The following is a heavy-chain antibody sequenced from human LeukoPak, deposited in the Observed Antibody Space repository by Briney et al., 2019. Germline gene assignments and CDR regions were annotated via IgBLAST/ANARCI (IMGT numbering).Heavy chain of an antibody. Sequence: PSQTLSLTCTVSGGSISSGGYYWSWIRQHPGKGLEWIGYIYYSGSTYYNPSLKSRVTISVDTSKNQFSLKLSSVTAADTAVYYCARVEWNSSSTSCYYYYYYYMDVWGKGTTVTVSS. D-gene: IGHD2-2*01. J-gene: IGHJ6*03. V-gene: IGHV4-31*03. CDR1: GGSISSGGYY. CDR3: ARVEWNSSSTSCYYYYYYYMDV. CDR2: IYYSGST.